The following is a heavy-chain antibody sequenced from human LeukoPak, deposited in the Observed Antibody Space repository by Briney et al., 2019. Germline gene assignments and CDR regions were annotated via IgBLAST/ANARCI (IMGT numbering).Heavy chain of an antibody. CDR3: ARRIVGATLRGNWFDP. J-gene: IGHJ5*02. D-gene: IGHD1-26*01. CDR1: GYTFTSYG. CDR2: ISAYNGNT. V-gene: IGHV1-18*01. Sequence: GASVKVSCKASGYTFTSYGISWVRQAPGQGLEWMGWISAYNGNTDYAQKLQGRVTMTTDTSTSTAYMELRSLRSDDTAVYYCARRIVGATLRGNWFDPWGQGTLVIVSS.